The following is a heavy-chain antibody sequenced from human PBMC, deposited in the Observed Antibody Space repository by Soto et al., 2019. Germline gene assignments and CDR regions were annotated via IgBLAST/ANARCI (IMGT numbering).Heavy chain of an antibody. CDR2: IFYSGST. D-gene: IGHD2-15*01. CDR1: GGSISSGGYF. Sequence: PSETLSLTCTVSGGSISSGGYFWSWIRQHPGKGLEWIGYIFYSGSTFYNPSLQSRVTTSVDTSKNQFSLKLTSVTAADTAMYYCARGDCSGGSCYYFDFWGQGTLVTVSS. CDR3: ARGDCSGGSCYYFDF. J-gene: IGHJ4*02. V-gene: IGHV4-31*02.